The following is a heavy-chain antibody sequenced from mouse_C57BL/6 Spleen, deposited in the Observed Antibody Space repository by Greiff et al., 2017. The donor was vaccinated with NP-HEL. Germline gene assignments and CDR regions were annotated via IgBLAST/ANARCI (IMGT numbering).Heavy chain of an antibody. J-gene: IGHJ4*01. Sequence: DVMLVESGGGLVKPGGSLKLSCAASGFTFSDYGMHWVRQAPEKGLEWVAYISSGSSTIYYVDTVKGRFTISRDNAKNTLFLQMTSLRSEDTAMYYCARDWDVAMDYWGQGTSVTVSS. CDR1: GFTFSDYG. CDR2: ISSGSSTI. V-gene: IGHV5-17*01. D-gene: IGHD4-1*01. CDR3: ARDWDVAMDY.